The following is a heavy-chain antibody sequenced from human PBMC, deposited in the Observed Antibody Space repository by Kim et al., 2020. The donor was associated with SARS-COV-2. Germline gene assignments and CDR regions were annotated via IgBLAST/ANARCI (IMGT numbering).Heavy chain of an antibody. D-gene: IGHD6-13*01. CDR3: ARGDSTTSYYYYMDV. CDR1: GFTFRSYG. Sequence: GGSLRLSCAASGFTFRSYGMHWVRQAPGKGLEWVAVIWNDGTNRYYADSVRGRFTISRENSKDTVYLQMNSLRAEDTAVYYCARGDSTTSYYYYMDVWGKGTTVTVSS. CDR2: IWNDGTNR. V-gene: IGHV3-33*01. J-gene: IGHJ6*03.